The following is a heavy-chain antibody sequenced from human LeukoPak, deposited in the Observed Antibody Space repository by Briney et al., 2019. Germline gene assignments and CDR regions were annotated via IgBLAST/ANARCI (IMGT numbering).Heavy chain of an antibody. J-gene: IGHJ4*02. CDR2: IYYSGST. CDR1: GGSISSYY. D-gene: IGHD3-22*01. V-gene: IGHV4-59*01. CDR3: AREPHYYDSSGHFDY. Sequence: SETLSLTCTVSGGSISSYYWSWIRQPPGKGLEWIGYIYYSGSTNYNPSLKSRVTISVDTSKNQFSLKLSSVTAADTAVYYCAREPHYYDSSGHFDYWGQGTLVTVSS.